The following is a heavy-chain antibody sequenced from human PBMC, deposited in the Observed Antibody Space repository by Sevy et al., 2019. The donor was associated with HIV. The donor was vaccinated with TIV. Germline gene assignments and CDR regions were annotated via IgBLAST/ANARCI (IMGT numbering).Heavy chain of an antibody. D-gene: IGHD6-13*01. CDR2: INPSGVSA. CDR3: ARDRAAAGKKYYYYGMDV. J-gene: IGHJ6*02. CDR1: GYTFTSNY. V-gene: IGHV1-46*01. Sequence: ASVKVSCKASGYTFTSNYMHWVRQAPGQGLEWMGIINPSGVSASYAQKFQGRVTVTRDTCTSTVYMELSSLRSEDTAVYYCARDRAAAGKKYYYYGMDVWGQGTTVTVSS.